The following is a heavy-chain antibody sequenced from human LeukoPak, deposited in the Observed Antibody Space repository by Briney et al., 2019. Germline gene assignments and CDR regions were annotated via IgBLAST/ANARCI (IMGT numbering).Heavy chain of an antibody. CDR3: AKGGATVIDY. V-gene: IGHV3-74*01. Sequence: SGGSLRLSCAASGFTFSNYWMHWVRQAPGKGLVWVSRISSDGSSTTSADSVKGRFTISRDNAKNTLYLQMNSLRAEDTAVYYCAKGGATVIDYWGQGTLVTVSS. J-gene: IGHJ4*02. CDR1: GFTFSNYW. D-gene: IGHD4-17*01. CDR2: ISSDGSST.